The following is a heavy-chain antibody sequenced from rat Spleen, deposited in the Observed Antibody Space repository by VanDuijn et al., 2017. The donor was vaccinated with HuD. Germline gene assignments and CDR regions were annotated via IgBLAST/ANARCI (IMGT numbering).Heavy chain of an antibody. D-gene: IGHD1-9*01. CDR3: VRHGYTRYYFDY. J-gene: IGHJ2*01. CDR2: FSYDGIST. Sequence: EVQLVESGGGLVQPGRSMKLSCAASGFTFSSYYMAWVRQAPTKGLEWVATFSYDGISTYYRDSVRGRFTISRDNAKNTQYLQMDSLRSEDTASYYCVRHGYTRYYFDYWGQGVMVTVSS. CDR1: GFTFSSYY. V-gene: IGHV5-29*01.